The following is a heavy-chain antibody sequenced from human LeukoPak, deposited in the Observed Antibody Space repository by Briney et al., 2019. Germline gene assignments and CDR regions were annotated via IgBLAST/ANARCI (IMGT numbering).Heavy chain of an antibody. CDR2: INPSGDST. Sequence: ASVKVSCKASGYTFTTYYMHWVRQAPGQGLEWMGIINPSGDSTAYAQKFQGRVTMTRDMSTRTVYMELSSLRSGDTAVYFCARDGGKTGTTWFFDYWGQGTLVTVSS. CDR3: ARDGGKTGTTWFFDY. CDR1: GYTFTTYY. D-gene: IGHD1-1*01. V-gene: IGHV1-46*01. J-gene: IGHJ4*02.